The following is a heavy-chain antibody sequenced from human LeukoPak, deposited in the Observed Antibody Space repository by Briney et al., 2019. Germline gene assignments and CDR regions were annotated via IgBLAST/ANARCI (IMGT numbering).Heavy chain of an antibody. CDR1: GFTVSNNY. CDR3: ARRAGALYYYDTSGPFDH. Sequence: PGGSLRLSCAASGFTVSNNYMSWGRQAPGKGLEWVSVLYTGGSTYYADSVKGRFIISRDNSKNTLYLQMNSLRVDDTAVYFCARRAGALYYYDTSGPFDHWGRGTLVTVSS. J-gene: IGHJ4*02. CDR2: LYTGGST. D-gene: IGHD3-22*01. V-gene: IGHV3-53*01.